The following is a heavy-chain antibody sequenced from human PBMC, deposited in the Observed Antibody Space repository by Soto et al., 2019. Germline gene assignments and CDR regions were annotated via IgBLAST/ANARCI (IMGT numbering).Heavy chain of an antibody. D-gene: IGHD3-3*01. V-gene: IGHV1-58*01. CDR1: GFTFTTSA. Sequence: SVKVSCKTSGFTFTTSAVQWVRQARGQRLEWIGWIVVGNGKTNYAQKFQGRVTMTEDTSTDTAYMELSSLRSEDTAVYYCATGGITIFGVVIPSYYYYGMDVWGQGTTVTVSS. CDR3: ATGGITIFGVVIPSYYYYGMDV. J-gene: IGHJ6*02. CDR2: IVVGNGKT.